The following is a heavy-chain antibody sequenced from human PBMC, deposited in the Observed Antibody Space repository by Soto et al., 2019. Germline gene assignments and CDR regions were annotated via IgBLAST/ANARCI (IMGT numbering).Heavy chain of an antibody. CDR2: INYSGST. Sequence: SETLSLTCTVSGGSISSSTSYWGWIRQPPGKGLEWIGSINYSGSTYYSPSLKSRVTISADTSKNLFSLKLSSVTAADTAVYYCARPVNYYYYYMDVWGKGTMVTVS. CDR1: GGSISSSTSY. CDR3: ARPVNYYYYYMDV. V-gene: IGHV4-39*01. J-gene: IGHJ6*03.